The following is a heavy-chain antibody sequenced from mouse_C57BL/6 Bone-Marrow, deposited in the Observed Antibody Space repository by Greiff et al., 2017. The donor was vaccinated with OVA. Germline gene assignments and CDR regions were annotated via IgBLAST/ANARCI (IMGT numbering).Heavy chain of an antibody. Sequence: EVQLVESVAELVRPGASVKLSCTASGFNIKNTYMHWVKQRPEQGLEWIGRIDPANGNTKYAPKFQGKATLTADTSSNTAYLQLSSLTSEDTAIYYCARNDGYYLAWFAYWGQGTLVTVSA. D-gene: IGHD2-3*01. CDR2: IDPANGNT. J-gene: IGHJ3*01. V-gene: IGHV14-3*01. CDR1: GFNIKNTY. CDR3: ARNDGYYLAWFAY.